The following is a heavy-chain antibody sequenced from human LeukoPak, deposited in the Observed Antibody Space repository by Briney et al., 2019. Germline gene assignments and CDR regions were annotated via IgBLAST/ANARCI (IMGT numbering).Heavy chain of an antibody. CDR2: ISYDGSNK. D-gene: IGHD3-22*01. Sequence: PGRSLRLSCAASGFTFSSYGMHWVRQAPGKGLEWVAVISYDGSNKYYADSVKGRFTISRDNSKNTLYLQMNSLRAEDTAVYYCARSGDSSGYFREITLYYFDYWGQGTLVTVSS. V-gene: IGHV3-30*03. J-gene: IGHJ4*02. CDR1: GFTFSSYG. CDR3: ARSGDSSGYFREITLYYFDY.